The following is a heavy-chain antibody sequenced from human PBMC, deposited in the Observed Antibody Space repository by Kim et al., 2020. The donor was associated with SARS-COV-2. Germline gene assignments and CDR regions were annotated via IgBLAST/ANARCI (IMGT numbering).Heavy chain of an antibody. Sequence: GESLKISCQASGYSFTSNWIGWVRQMPGKGLEWMGIIYPGDSDTTYSPSFQGQVTLSVDTSINTAYLQWTSLKASDTAIYYCARHDTWNGDYWGRGTLVTVSS. CDR2: IYPGDSDT. CDR1: GYSFTSNW. J-gene: IGHJ4*02. D-gene: IGHD1-1*01. V-gene: IGHV5-51*01. CDR3: ARHDTWNGDY.